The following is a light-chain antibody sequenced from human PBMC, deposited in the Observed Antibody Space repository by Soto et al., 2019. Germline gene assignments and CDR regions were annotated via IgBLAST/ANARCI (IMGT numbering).Light chain of an antibody. CDR2: EGS. CDR3: CSYAGSSTFVV. J-gene: IGLJ2*01. V-gene: IGLV2-23*03. CDR1: SSDVGSYNL. Sequence: QSALTQPASVSGSLGQSITISCTGTSSDVGSYNLVSWYQQHPCKAPKLMIYEGSKRPSGVSNHFSGSKSGNTASLTIAGVQAEDEADYYCCSYAGSSTFVVFGGGTTLTVL.